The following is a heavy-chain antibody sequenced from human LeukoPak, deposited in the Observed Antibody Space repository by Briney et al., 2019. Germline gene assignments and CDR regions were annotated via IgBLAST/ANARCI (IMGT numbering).Heavy chain of an antibody. D-gene: IGHD2-8*01. CDR3: AKCPPYCTNGVCYTQKYYFDY. Sequence: GGSLRLSCAASGFTFSSYAMSWVRQAPGKGLEWVSAISGSGGSTYCADSVKGRFTISRDNSKNTLYLQMNSLRAEDTAVYYCAKCPPYCTNGVCYTQKYYFDYWGQGTLVTVSS. CDR1: GFTFSSYA. J-gene: IGHJ4*02. CDR2: ISGSGGST. V-gene: IGHV3-23*01.